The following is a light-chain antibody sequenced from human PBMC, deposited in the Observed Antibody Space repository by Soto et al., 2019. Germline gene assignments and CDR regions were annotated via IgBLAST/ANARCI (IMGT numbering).Light chain of an antibody. CDR2: GAS. CDR1: HSVITN. CDR3: QQYNDWPLHT. J-gene: IGKJ4*01. Sequence: EIVMTQSPATLFVSPGERVTLSCRASHSVITNFAWYQHKPGQAPRLLIYGASTRAAGIPARFSGSGSGTEFTLTISSLESEDFGFYYCQQYNDWPLHTFGGGTKVEIK. V-gene: IGKV3-15*01.